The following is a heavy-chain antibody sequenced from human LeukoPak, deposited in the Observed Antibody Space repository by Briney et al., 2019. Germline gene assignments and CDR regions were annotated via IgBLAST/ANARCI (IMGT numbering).Heavy chain of an antibody. D-gene: IGHD3-3*01. CDR2: TYYRSKWYN. CDR3: ASSGVAGSFDY. CDR1: GDSVSSNTAV. J-gene: IGHJ4*02. Sequence: SQTLSLTCAISGDSVSSNTAVWTWFRQSPSKGLEWLGRTYYRSKWYNDSAVSLKSRITIYPDTSKNQFSLQLNSVTPEDTAVYYCASSGVAGSFDYWGQGTLVTVSS. V-gene: IGHV6-1*01.